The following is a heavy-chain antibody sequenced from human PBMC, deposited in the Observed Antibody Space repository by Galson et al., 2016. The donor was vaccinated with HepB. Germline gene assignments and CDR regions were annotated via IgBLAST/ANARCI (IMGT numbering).Heavy chain of an antibody. CDR2: IKLDGTER. Sequence: SLRLSCAASGFTFSNYWMNWVRQAPGKGLEWVANIKLDGTERSYVGAFEGRFTISRDNAKSSLYLQMNSLRNEDTAVYYCGWGGYINGYDYLGQGTLVTVSS. V-gene: IGHV3-7*03. D-gene: IGHD5-18*01. CDR1: GFTFSNYW. CDR3: GWGGYINGYDY. J-gene: IGHJ4*02.